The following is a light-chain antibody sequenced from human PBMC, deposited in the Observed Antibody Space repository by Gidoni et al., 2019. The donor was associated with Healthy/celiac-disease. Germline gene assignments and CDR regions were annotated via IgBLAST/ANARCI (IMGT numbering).Light chain of an antibody. CDR1: QSVNSN. CDR3: QQYNNWPPPT. CDR2: GAS. Sequence: EIVMTQSPATLSVSPGERATLSCRASQSVNSNLAWYQQKPGQAPRLLIYGASTRATGIPARFSGSGSGTEFTLTISSLQSEDFAVYYCQQYNNWPPPTFGKGTKVEIK. J-gene: IGKJ1*01. V-gene: IGKV3-15*01.